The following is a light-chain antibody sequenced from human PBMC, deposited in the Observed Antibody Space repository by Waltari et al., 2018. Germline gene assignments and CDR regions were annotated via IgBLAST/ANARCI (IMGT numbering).Light chain of an antibody. V-gene: IGLV1-44*01. J-gene: IGLJ3*02. CDR3: ATWDDSLNGRV. CDR2: GND. CDR1: SSTTGRDT. Sequence: QSVLTQPPSASGTPGQRVTISWSGSSSTTGRDTVNWYQPVPGTAPQLPRYGNDHRPSGVPDRFSGSKSGTSASLAITGLQSEDEAGYYCATWDDSLNGRVFGGGTKLTVL.